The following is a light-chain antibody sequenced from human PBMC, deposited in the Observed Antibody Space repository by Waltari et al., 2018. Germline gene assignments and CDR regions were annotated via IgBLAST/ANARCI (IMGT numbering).Light chain of an antibody. V-gene: IGKV2-28*01. CDR1: QSLLHRNGYNY. CDR3: MQALQTPIT. J-gene: IGKJ5*01. Sequence: DIVMTQSPLSLPVTPGEPASISCRSSQSLLHRNGYNYLVWYLQKPGQSPQLLIYLGSNRASGVPDRFSGSGSGTDFTLKISRVEAEDVGVYYCMQALQTPITFGQGTRLEIK. CDR2: LGS.